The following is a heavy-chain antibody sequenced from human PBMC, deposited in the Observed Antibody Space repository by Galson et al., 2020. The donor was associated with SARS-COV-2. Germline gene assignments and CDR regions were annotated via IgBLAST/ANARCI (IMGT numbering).Heavy chain of an antibody. CDR3: ARPAYGSSGYLAFDL. CDR1: GDSISGRGFY. V-gene: IGHV4-39*01. CDR2: VYYSGTT. J-gene: IGHJ3*01. Sequence: SETLSLTCTVSGDSISGRGFYWGWIRQPPGKGLEWIGSVYYSGTTYLNPSLKSRVSVFLETSKNQFSLKLSSVTAADTAVYFCARPAYGSSGYLAFDLWGQGTMVTVSS. D-gene: IGHD3-22*01.